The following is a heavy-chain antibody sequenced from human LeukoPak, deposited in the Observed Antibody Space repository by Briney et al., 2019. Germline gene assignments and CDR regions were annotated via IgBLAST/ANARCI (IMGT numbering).Heavy chain of an antibody. CDR3: ARYDFWSGYYYFDY. V-gene: IGHV3-74*01. Sequence: PGGSLRLSCAASGFTFSSYWMHWVRQAPGKGLVWVSRINSDGSGTSYADSVKGRFTISRDNAKNTLYLQMNSLRAEDTAVYYCARYDFWSGYYYFDYWGQGTLVTVSS. CDR1: GFTFSSYW. J-gene: IGHJ4*02. D-gene: IGHD3-3*01. CDR2: INSDGSGT.